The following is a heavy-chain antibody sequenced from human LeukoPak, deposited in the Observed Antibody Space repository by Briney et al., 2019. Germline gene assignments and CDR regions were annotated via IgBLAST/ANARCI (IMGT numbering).Heavy chain of an antibody. CDR3: AGDYNWNPPDY. J-gene: IGHJ4*02. CDR1: GFTFSSHW. Sequence: PGGSLRLSCAASGFTFSSHWMHWVRQAPGKGLVWVSRINSDGSITTYADSAQGRFTISRDNAKNTLYLQMNSLRVEDTAVYYCAGDYNWNPPDYWGQGTLVTVSS. CDR2: INSDGSIT. D-gene: IGHD1-1*01. V-gene: IGHV3-74*01.